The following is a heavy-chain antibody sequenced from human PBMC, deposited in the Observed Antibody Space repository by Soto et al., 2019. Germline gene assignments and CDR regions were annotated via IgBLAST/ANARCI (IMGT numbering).Heavy chain of an antibody. CDR2: INNSGST. CDR1: GGSFSGYY. J-gene: IGHJ6*04. CDR3: AGAEAGSSSSYGYYYYGMDV. D-gene: IGHD6-13*01. Sequence: PSETLSLICAVYGGSFSGYYWSWIRQPPGKGLEWIGEINNSGSTNYNPSLKSRVTISVDTSKNQFSLKLSSVTAADTAVYYCAGAEAGSSSSYGYYYYGMDVWGEGTTVTVSS. V-gene: IGHV4-34*01.